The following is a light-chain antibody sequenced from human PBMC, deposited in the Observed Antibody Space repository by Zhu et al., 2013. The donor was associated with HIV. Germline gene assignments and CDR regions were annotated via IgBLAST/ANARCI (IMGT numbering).Light chain of an antibody. V-gene: IGKV1-39*01. CDR1: QSISSY. CDR2: AAS. Sequence: IRMTQSPSSFSASTGDRVTITCRASQSISSYLNWYQQKPGKAPKLLIYAASSLQSGVPSRFSGSGSGTDFTLTISSLQPEDFATYYCQQSYSTPPCTFGQGTKLEIK. J-gene: IGKJ2*02. CDR3: QQSYSTPPCT.